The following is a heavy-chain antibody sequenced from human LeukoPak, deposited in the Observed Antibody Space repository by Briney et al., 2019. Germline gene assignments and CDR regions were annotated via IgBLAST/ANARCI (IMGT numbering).Heavy chain of an antibody. CDR2: INHSGST. CDR3: ARDEVYYDILTGYYSTIYFDY. D-gene: IGHD3-9*01. V-gene: IGHV4-34*01. Sequence: SETLSLTCAVYGGSFSGYYWSWIRQPPGKGLEWIGEINHSGSTNYNPSLKSRVTISVDTSKNQFSLKLSSVTAADTAVYYCARDEVYYDILTGYYSTIYFDYWGQGTLVTVSS. CDR1: GGSFSGYY. J-gene: IGHJ4*02.